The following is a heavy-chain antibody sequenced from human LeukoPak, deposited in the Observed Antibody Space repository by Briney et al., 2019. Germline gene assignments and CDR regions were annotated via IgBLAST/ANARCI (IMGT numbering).Heavy chain of an antibody. V-gene: IGHV4-34*01. Sequence: PSETLSLTCAVYGGSFSGYYWSWIRQPPGKGLEWIGEINHSGSTNYNPSLKSRVTISVDTSKNQFSLKLSSVTAADTAVYYCARESNYGFDYWGQGTLVTVSS. D-gene: IGHD4-11*01. CDR2: INHSGST. CDR1: GGSFSGYY. CDR3: ARESNYGFDY. J-gene: IGHJ4*02.